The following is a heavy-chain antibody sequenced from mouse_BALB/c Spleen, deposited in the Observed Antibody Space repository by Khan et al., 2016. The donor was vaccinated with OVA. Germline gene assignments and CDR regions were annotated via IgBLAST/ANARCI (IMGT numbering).Heavy chain of an antibody. CDR2: ISYSGRT. CDR3: ARSVTITTVVATDVDY. J-gene: IGHJ2*01. CDR1: GFSITSDYV. D-gene: IGHD1-1*01. Sequence: EVQLQESGPGLVKPSQSLSLTCTVSGFSITSDYVWNLLRQFPGTILAWMGYISYSGRTSYNPSLKSRFSISRDTSKNQLFLQLTSVTTEDTATFYCARSVTITTVVATDVDYWGQGTTLTVSA. V-gene: IGHV3-2*02.